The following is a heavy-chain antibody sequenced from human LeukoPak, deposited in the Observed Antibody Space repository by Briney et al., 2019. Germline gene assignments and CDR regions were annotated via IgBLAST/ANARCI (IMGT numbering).Heavy chain of an antibody. D-gene: IGHD2-21*02. CDR1: GFTFSYYG. V-gene: IGHV3-30*03. Sequence: GGSLRLSCVASGFTFSYYGMHWVRQAPGKGLEWLAVISDDGSDKEYVDSVKGRFTISRDNSKSTLYLQMNSLRAVDTAVYYCSTRGEVVTAIGAFEIWGQGTMVTVSS. CDR3: STRGEVVTAIGAFEI. J-gene: IGHJ3*02. CDR2: ISDDGSDK.